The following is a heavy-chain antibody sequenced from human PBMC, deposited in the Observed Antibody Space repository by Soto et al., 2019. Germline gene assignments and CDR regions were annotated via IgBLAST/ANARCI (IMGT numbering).Heavy chain of an antibody. Sequence: GGSLRLSCAASGFTFDDYAMHWLRQAPGKGLEWVSGISWNSGSIGYADSVKGRFTISRDNAKNSLYLQMNSLRAEDTALYYCAKEEAAAGPFDYWGQGTLVTVSS. V-gene: IGHV3-9*01. CDR2: ISWNSGSI. CDR3: AKEEAAAGPFDY. D-gene: IGHD6-13*01. J-gene: IGHJ4*02. CDR1: GFTFDDYA.